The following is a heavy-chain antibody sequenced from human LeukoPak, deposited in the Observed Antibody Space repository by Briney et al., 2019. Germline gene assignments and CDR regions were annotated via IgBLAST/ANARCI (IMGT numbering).Heavy chain of an antibody. CDR3: AKVEMATAYFDY. CDR2: ISSDGSST. D-gene: IGHD5-24*01. Sequence: GGSLRLSCAASGFTFSSYWMHWVRQAPGKGLVWVSRISSDGSSTSYADSVKGRFTISRDNSKNTLYLQMNSLRAEDTAVYYCAKVEMATAYFDYWGQGTLVTVSS. J-gene: IGHJ4*02. CDR1: GFTFSSYW. V-gene: IGHV3-74*01.